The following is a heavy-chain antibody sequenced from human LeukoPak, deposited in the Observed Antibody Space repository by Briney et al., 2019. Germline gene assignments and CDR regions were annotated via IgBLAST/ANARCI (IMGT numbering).Heavy chain of an antibody. D-gene: IGHD3-10*01. CDR1: GFTVSSNY. Sequence: PGGSLRLSCAASGFTVSSNYMSWVRQAPGKGLEWVSVIYSGGRTYYADSVKGRFTISRDNSKNTLYLQMNSLRAEDTAVYYCARDLATYGSGNYYYGMDVWGQGTTVTVSS. CDR3: ARDLATYGSGNYYYGMDV. J-gene: IGHJ6*02. V-gene: IGHV3-66*01. CDR2: IYSGGRT.